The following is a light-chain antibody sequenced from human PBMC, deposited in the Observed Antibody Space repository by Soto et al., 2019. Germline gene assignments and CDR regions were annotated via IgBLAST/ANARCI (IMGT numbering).Light chain of an antibody. J-gene: IGKJ4*01. CDR2: WAS. V-gene: IGKV4-1*01. CDR1: QSMLYSSNNKNY. CDR3: QQYYSTPLT. Sequence: DIVMTQSPASLAVSLCERATINCNSSQSMLYSSNNKNYLAWYQQKRGQPPKLLIYWASARESGVPDRFSVSVSGTDFTLAISSLQAEDVAVYYCQQYYSTPLTFCGGTKVDIK.